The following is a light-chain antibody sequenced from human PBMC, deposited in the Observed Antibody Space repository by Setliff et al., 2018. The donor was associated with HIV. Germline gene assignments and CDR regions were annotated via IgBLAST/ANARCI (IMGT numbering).Light chain of an antibody. J-gene: IGLJ2*01. CDR3: ATWDVNLSADVT. CDR1: SSNIGNNY. V-gene: IGLV1-47*01. Sequence: QSVLTQPPSVSATPGQTVTMSCSGSSSNIGNNYVYWYQQLPGMAPKLLIYRNNQRPSDVPERFSGSKSGTSASLAISGLRSEDEADYYCATWDVNLSADVTFAGGTKVTVL. CDR2: RNN.